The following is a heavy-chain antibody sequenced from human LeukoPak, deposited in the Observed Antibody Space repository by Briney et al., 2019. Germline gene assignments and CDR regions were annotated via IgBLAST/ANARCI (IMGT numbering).Heavy chain of an antibody. CDR2: IIPIFGTA. V-gene: IGHV1-69*13. D-gene: IGHD3-10*01. J-gene: IGHJ6*03. Sequence: AASVTVSCKASGGTFSSYAISWVRQAPGQGLEWMGGIIPIFGTANYAQKFQGRVTITADESTSTAYMELSSLRSEDTAVYYCARDGGTMVRGVIYYYYMDVWGKGTTVTVSS. CDR1: GGTFSSYA. CDR3: ARDGGTMVRGVIYYYYMDV.